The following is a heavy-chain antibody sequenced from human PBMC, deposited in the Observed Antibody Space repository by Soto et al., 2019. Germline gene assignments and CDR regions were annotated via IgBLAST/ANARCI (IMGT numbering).Heavy chain of an antibody. Sequence: EVQLVESGGGLVQPGRSLRLSCTAAGFTFDNFAMHWVRQAPGKGLEWVSGISWNSGNRGYAVSGKGRFTISRYNAKNSLYLQMNSLRADDTALYYCAKDGVEVVPVALTDYYYYHIDVWGKGTTVTVSS. V-gene: IGHV3-9*01. CDR1: GFTFDNFA. J-gene: IGHJ6*03. CDR3: AKDGVEVVPVALTDYYYYHIDV. CDR2: ISWNSGNR. D-gene: IGHD2-2*01.